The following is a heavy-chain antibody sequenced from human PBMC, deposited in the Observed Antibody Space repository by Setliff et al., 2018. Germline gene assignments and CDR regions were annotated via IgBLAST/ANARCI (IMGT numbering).Heavy chain of an antibody. J-gene: IGHJ5*02. Sequence: GESLKISCKASGYTFSDYWIGWVRQVPGKGLEWMGIVYPADSDTRYSPSFQGQVTISADKSISTAYLQWSTLKASDTAIYYCARGPAYCSSTSCYLQWFDPWGQGTLVTVPQ. CDR2: VYPADSDT. CDR3: ARGPAYCSSTSCYLQWFDP. CDR1: GYTFSDYW. D-gene: IGHD2-2*01. V-gene: IGHV5-51*01.